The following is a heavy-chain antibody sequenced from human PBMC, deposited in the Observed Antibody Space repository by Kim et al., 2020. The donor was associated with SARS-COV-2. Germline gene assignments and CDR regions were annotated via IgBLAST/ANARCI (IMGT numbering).Heavy chain of an antibody. CDR3: AKGGLYFEH. Sequence: GGSLRLSCSASGFDFNPYFMAWVRQAPGKGLEWVSYTTGNGGSRYYADSVRGRFTISRDNSRNTLYLQLTSLRVDDTAVYYCAKGGLYFEHWGQGTLVTVSS. CDR1: GFDFNPYF. V-gene: IGHV3-23*01. CDR2: TTGNGGSR. D-gene: IGHD3-10*01. J-gene: IGHJ4*02.